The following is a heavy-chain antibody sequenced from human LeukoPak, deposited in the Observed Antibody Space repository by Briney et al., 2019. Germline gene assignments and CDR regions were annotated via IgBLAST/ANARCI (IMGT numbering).Heavy chain of an antibody. CDR3: ARVVVPAAIPGFPYNWFDP. CDR2: IYYSGST. J-gene: IGHJ5*02. CDR1: GGSISSSSYY. Sequence: SETLSLTCTVSGGSISSSSYYWGWIRQPPGKGLEWIGSIYYSGSTYYNPSLKSRATISVDTSKNQFSLKLSSVTAADTAVYYCARVVVPAAIPGFPYNWFDPWGQGTLVTVSS. D-gene: IGHD2-2*02. V-gene: IGHV4-39*07.